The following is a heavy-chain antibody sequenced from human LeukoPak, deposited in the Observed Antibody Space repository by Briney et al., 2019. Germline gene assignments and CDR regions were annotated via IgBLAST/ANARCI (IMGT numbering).Heavy chain of an antibody. CDR1: GFTFDNFA. Sequence: GRSLRLSCAASGFTFDNFALHWVRQAPGKGLEWVALISYDGTTKFYADSVGGRFTVSRDNSENTLYLEMNSLRLEDTAVYYCARGPLSGYEDYWGQGILVAVSS. V-gene: IGHV3-30-3*01. CDR2: ISYDGTTK. J-gene: IGHJ4*02. D-gene: IGHD5-12*01. CDR3: ARGPLSGYEDY.